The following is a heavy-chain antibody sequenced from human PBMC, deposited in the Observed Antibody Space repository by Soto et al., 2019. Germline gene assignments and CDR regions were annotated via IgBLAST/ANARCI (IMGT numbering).Heavy chain of an antibody. V-gene: IGHV4-59*01. J-gene: IGHJ3*02. CDR2: IYYSGST. CDR3: ALDYYDSSGYPRSAFDI. Sequence: SETLSLTCTVSGGSISSYYWSWIRQPPGKGLEWIGYIYYSGSTNYNPSLKSRVTISVDTSKNQFSLKLSSVTAADTAVYYCALDYYDSSGYPRSAFDIWGQGTMVTVS. D-gene: IGHD3-22*01. CDR1: GGSISSYY.